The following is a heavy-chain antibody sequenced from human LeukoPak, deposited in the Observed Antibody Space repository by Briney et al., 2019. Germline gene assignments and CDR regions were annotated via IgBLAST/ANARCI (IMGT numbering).Heavy chain of an antibody. CDR1: GYTFTSYG. V-gene: IGHV1-18*01. D-gene: IGHD3-9*01. Sequence: ASVKVSCKASGYTFTSYGISWVRQAPVQGLEWMGWISAYNGNTNYAQKLQGRVTMTTDTSTSTAYMELRSLRSDDTAVYFCKQDTEYDILTGYHQDYYGMDVWGQGTTVTVSS. J-gene: IGHJ6*02. CDR3: KQDTEYDILTGYHQDYYGMDV. CDR2: ISAYNGNT.